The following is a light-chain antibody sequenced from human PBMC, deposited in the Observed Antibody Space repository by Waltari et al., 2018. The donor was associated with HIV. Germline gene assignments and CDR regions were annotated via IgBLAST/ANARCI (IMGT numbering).Light chain of an antibody. CDR2: DSE. CDR3: LISYNGVRV. CDR1: TGFITRGHF. Sequence: QAVVTQEPSLSVSPGETVTLTCTSFTGFITRGHFPYWFQMREGHAPRTLIYDSEKRHAWTPGRFSGSIVGGKATLTLLGAQPEDEGDYFCLISYNGVRVFGGGTKLTV. J-gene: IGLJ3*02. V-gene: IGLV7-46*02.